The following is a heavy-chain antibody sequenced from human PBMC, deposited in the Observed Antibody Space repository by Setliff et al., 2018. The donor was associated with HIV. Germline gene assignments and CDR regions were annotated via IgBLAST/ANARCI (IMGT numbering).Heavy chain of an antibody. D-gene: IGHD4-4*01. V-gene: IGHV4-4*02. CDR2: VYHTGST. CDR1: GASDINYIW. Sequence: SETLSLTCAVSGASDINYIWWSWVRQPPGKGLEWIGEVYHTGSTNLNPSLKTRLTMSVDKAKFQFSLRLTSVTAADTAAYYCASTHDYSNYYYYYYMDVWGKGTTVTVSS. J-gene: IGHJ6*03. CDR3: ASTHDYSNYYYYYYMDV.